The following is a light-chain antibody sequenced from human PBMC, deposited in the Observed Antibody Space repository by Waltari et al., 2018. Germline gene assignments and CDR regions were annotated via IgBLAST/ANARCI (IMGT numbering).Light chain of an antibody. CDR2: SKN. Sequence: QSVLTQPPSASGTPGQRVTISCSGSSSNIGRNTVNWYRQVPGTAPKFLIYSKNQRPSGVPDRFSCSKSGTSASLAISGLQSEDEADYYCATWDDSLNGVVFGGGTKLTVL. V-gene: IGLV1-44*01. CDR1: SSNIGRNT. CDR3: ATWDDSLNGVV. J-gene: IGLJ2*01.